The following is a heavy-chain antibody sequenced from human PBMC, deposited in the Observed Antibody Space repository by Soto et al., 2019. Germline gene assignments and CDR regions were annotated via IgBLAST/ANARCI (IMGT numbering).Heavy chain of an antibody. CDR2: IRSKANSYAT. Sequence: GGSLRLSCAASGFTFSGSAMHWVRQASGKGLEWVGRIRSKANSYATAYAASVKGRFTISRDDSKNTAYLQMNSLKTEDTAVYYCTRLRSYDFWSGTPVGYYYGMGVWGQGTTVTVSS. CDR3: TRLRSYDFWSGTPVGYYYGMGV. V-gene: IGHV3-73*01. J-gene: IGHJ6*02. CDR1: GFTFSGSA. D-gene: IGHD3-3*01.